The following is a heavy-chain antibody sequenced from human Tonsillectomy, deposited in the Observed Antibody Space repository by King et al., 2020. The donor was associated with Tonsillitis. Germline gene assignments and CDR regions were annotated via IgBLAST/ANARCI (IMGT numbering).Heavy chain of an antibody. V-gene: IGHV3-7*01. CDR3: ARGALTDSSGYYYSDFDY. J-gene: IGHJ4*02. D-gene: IGHD3-22*01. Sequence: QLVQSGGGLVQPGGSLRLSCAASGFTFSSYWMSWVRQAPGKGLEWVANIKQDGSEKYYVDSVKGRFTISRDNAKNSLYLQMNSLGAEDTAVYYCARGALTDSSGYYYSDFDYWGQGTLVTVSS. CDR2: IKQDGSEK. CDR1: GFTFSSYW.